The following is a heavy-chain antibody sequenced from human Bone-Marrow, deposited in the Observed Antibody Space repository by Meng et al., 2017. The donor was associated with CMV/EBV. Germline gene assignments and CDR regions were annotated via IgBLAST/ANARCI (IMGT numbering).Heavy chain of an antibody. CDR2: ISYDGSNK. D-gene: IGHD3-10*01. Sequence: GGSLKISCAASGFTFSSYAMHWVRQAPGKGLEWVAVISYDGSNKYYADSVKGRFTISRDNSKNTLYLQMNSLRAEDTAVYYCARADQELVGEYYYYGMDVWGQGTTVTVSS. CDR3: ARADQELVGEYYYYGMDV. CDR1: GFTFSSYA. J-gene: IGHJ6*02. V-gene: IGHV3-30-3*01.